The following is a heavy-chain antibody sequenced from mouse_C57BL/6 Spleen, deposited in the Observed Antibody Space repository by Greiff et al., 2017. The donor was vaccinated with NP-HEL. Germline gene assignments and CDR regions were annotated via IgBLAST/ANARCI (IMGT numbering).Heavy chain of an antibody. CDR1: GYTFTSYW. V-gene: IGHV1-53*01. J-gene: IGHJ4*01. D-gene: IGHD1-1*01. CDR2: INPSNGGT. CDR3: ASKGLDYYGSSGYAMDY. Sequence: VQLQQPGTELVKPGASVKLSCKASGYTFTSYWMHWVKQRPGQGLEWIGNINPSNGGTNYNEKFKSKATLTVDKSSSTAYMQLSSLTSEDSAVYYCASKGLDYYGSSGYAMDYWGQGTSVTVSS.